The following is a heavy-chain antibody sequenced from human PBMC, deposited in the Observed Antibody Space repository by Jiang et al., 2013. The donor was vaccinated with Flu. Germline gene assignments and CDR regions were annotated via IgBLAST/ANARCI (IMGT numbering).Heavy chain of an antibody. D-gene: IGHD2-2*01. CDR2: IYYSGST. V-gene: IGHV4-59*01. CDR3: ARDGGEYQLSGWFDP. CDR1: GGSISSYY. J-gene: IGHJ5*02. Sequence: GPGLVKPSETLSLTCTVSGGSISSYYWSWIRQPPGKGLEWIGYIYYSGSTNYNPSLKSRVTISVDTSKNQFSLKLSSVTAADTAVYYCARDGGEYQLSGWFDPWGQGTLVTVSS.